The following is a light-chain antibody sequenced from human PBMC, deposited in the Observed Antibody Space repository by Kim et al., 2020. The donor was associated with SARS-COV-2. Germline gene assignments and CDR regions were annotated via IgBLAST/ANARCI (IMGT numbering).Light chain of an antibody. CDR3: QQYHSHPWT. CDR1: QGSSSL. CDR2: DAS. Sequence: ASGGNRAPISCASRQGSSSLLYCYQKKPENATKLLFYDASRFKGGVARRFSGGGSGTEFTITSSSLQPDDVATYYWQQYHSHPWTFGQGTKVDIK. V-gene: IGKV1-5*01. J-gene: IGKJ1*01.